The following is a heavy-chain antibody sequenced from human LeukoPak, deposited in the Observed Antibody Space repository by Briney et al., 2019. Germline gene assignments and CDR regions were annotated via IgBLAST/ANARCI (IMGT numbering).Heavy chain of an antibody. D-gene: IGHD3-22*01. CDR1: GFTFSSYE. CDR2: ISSSGSTI. V-gene: IGHV3-48*03. J-gene: IGHJ4*02. CDR3: ARDRHKYNYDSGGYPPY. Sequence: GGSLRLSCAASGFTFSSYEMNWVRQAPGKGLEWVSYISSSGSTIYYADSVKGRFTISRDNAKNSLYLQMNTLRAEDTAVYYCARDRHKYNYDSGGYPPYWGQGTLVTISS.